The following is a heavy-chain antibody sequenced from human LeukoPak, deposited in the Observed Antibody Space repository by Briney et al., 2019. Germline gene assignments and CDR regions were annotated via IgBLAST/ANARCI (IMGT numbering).Heavy chain of an antibody. CDR2: INHSGSS. D-gene: IGHD6-13*01. Sequence: SETLSLTCAVYGESFKDYYWNWIRQPPGKGLEWIGEINHSGSSNYNPSLKSRVTISVDTSKNQFSLKLSSVTAADTAVYYCARSGTYQHSSSYDYWGQGTLVTVSS. CDR3: ARSGTYQHSSSYDY. J-gene: IGHJ4*02. V-gene: IGHV4-34*01. CDR1: GESFKDYY.